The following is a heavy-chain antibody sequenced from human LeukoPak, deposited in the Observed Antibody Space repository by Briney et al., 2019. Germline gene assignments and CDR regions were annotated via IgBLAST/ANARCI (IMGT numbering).Heavy chain of an antibody. CDR3: TTDPVYCSGGSCYSYYYYYMDV. Sequence: GGSLRLSCAASGFTFSNFGMNWVRQAPGKGLEWVGRIKSKTDGGTTDYAAPVKGRFTISRDDSKNTLYLQMNSLKTEDTAVYYCTTDPVYCSGGSCYSYYYYYMDVWGKGTTVTISS. D-gene: IGHD2-15*01. J-gene: IGHJ6*03. CDR2: IKSKTDGGTT. V-gene: IGHV3-15*01. CDR1: GFTFSNFG.